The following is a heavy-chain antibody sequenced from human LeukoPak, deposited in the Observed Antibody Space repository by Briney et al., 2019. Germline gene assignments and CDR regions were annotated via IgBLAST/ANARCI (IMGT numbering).Heavy chain of an antibody. CDR3: TTDVQQWLVHYYCYGMDV. Sequence: GGSLRLSCAASGFTFSSYAMSWVRQAPGKGLEWVGRIKSKTDGGTTDYAAPVKGRFTISRDDSKNTLYLQMNSLKTEDTAVYYCTTDVQQWLVHYYCYGMDVWGQGTTVTVSS. D-gene: IGHD6-19*01. V-gene: IGHV3-15*01. J-gene: IGHJ6*02. CDR2: IKSKTDGGTT. CDR1: GFTFSSYA.